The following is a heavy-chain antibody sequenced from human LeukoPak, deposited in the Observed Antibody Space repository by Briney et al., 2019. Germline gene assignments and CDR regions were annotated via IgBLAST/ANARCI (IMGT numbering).Heavy chain of an antibody. CDR2: ISSSSSTI. CDR1: GFTFSSYS. J-gene: IGHJ5*02. D-gene: IGHD2-2*01. CDR3: AKLPPAAFQKGNWFDP. V-gene: IGHV3-48*01. Sequence: PGGSLRLSCAASGFTFSSYSMNWVRQAPGKVLEWVSYISSSSSTIYYADSVKGRFTISRDNSKNTLYLQMNSLRAEDTAVYYCAKLPPAAFQKGNWFDPWGQGTLVTVSS.